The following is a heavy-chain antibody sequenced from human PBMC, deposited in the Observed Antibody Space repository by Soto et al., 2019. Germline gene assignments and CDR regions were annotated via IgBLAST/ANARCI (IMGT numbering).Heavy chain of an antibody. CDR2: MSPKTGNT. Sequence: QVQLVQSGAEVKKPGASVKVSCKASGYTFTSYDINWVRQATGQGLEWIGWMSPKTGNTGYAQNFQGRVPMTRNPSLSTADMQLSSLTSEDTAIYYCARGPPDWGFDLWGQGTLVPVSS. V-gene: IGHV1-8*01. CDR1: GYTFTSYD. D-gene: IGHD7-27*01. CDR3: ARGPPDWGFDL. J-gene: IGHJ4*02.